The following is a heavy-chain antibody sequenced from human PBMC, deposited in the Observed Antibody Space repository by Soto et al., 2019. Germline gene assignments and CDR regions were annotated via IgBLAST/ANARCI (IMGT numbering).Heavy chain of an antibody. CDR3: ANLWGDGYNLGQDYNGMDV. J-gene: IGHJ6*02. V-gene: IGHV3-33*06. D-gene: IGHD5-12*01. CDR1: GFSFENYG. CDR2: IWYDGSLQ. Sequence: QVQMVESGGGVVQPGRSLRLSCAASGFSFENYGMHWVRQAPGSGLEWVAIIWYDGSLQYYAAAVKGRFTISRDNSKNTRDMEMNSVSAEDTAVYYCANLWGDGYNLGQDYNGMDVWGQGTTVIVSS.